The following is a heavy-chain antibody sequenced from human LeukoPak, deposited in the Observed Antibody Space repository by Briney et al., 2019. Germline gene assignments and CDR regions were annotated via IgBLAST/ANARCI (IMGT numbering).Heavy chain of an antibody. CDR3: TSVYDTSAYYHSGVDY. Sequence: GRSLRLSCTASGFTFGDYAMSSVRQAPGKGLEWVGFIRSKTYRGTAEYAASVKGRFTISRDDSKSIAYLQTTSLKTDDTAVYYCTSVYDTSAYYHSGVDYWGQGTLVTVSS. D-gene: IGHD3-22*01. CDR1: GFTFGDYA. CDR2: IRSKTYRGTA. J-gene: IGHJ4*02. V-gene: IGHV3-49*04.